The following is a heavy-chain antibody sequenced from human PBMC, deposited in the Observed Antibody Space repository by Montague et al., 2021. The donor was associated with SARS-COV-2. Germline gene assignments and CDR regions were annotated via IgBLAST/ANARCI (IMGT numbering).Heavy chain of an antibody. J-gene: IGHJ5*02. CDR3: ARHLPYSGSYNWFDP. CDR2: IYYSGST. Sequence: SETLSLTCTVSGGSISGYYGSWIRQSPGKGLEWIGYIYYSGSTTYNPSLKNRVSIPVDSAKRQFSPKLSAVTAADSAVYYCARHLPYSGSYNWFDPWGQGTLVTVSS. V-gene: IGHV4-59*08. CDR1: GGSISGYY. D-gene: IGHD1-26*01.